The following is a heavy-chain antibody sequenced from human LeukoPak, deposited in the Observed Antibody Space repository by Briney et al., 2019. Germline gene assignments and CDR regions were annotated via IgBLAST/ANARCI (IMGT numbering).Heavy chain of an antibody. CDR2: IWEDGSNI. D-gene: IGHD6-19*01. CDR1: GFTFSRYG. V-gene: IGHV3-33*01. CDR3: ARVGYNSGWYEY. J-gene: IGHJ4*02. Sequence: GGSLRLSCAASGFTFSRYGMHWVRQAPGKGLEWVAVIWEDGSNIYYADSVKGRFTISRDNSKNTLYLQMNSLRAEDTAVYYCARVGYNSGWYEYWGQATLVTVSS.